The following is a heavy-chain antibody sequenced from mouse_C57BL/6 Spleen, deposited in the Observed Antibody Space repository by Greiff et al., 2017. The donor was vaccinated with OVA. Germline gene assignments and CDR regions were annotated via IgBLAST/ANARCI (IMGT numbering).Heavy chain of an antibody. Sequence: EVHLVESGGGLVQPKGSLKLSCAASGFSFNTYAMNWVRQAPGKGLEWVARIRSKSNNYATYYADSVKDRFTISRDDSESMLYLQMNNLKTEDTAMYYCVRPTGYAMDYWGQGTSVTVSS. CDR2: IRSKSNNYAT. V-gene: IGHV10-1*01. J-gene: IGHJ4*01. D-gene: IGHD1-1*01. CDR1: GFSFNTYA. CDR3: VRPTGYAMDY.